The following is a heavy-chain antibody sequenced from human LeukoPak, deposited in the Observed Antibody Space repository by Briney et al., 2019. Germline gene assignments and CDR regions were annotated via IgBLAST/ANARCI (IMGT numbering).Heavy chain of an antibody. CDR3: ARNRAYDFWSGPMYYFDY. CDR1: RFALCGYA. V-gene: IGHV3-23*01. D-gene: IGHD3-3*01. Sequence: GSPRLSPAVSRFALCGYAMSSVPGAPGKGVEWVSAISGSGGSTYYADSVKGRLTISKDNSKNTLYLQMNCLRAEDTAVYYCARNRAYDFWSGPMYYFDYWGQGTLVTVSS. CDR2: ISGSGGST. J-gene: IGHJ4*02.